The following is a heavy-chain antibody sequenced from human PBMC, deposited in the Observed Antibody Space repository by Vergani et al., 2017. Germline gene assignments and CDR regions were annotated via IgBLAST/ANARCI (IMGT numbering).Heavy chain of an antibody. CDR2: ISSSSSYR. J-gene: IGHJ1*01. CDR1: GFTFNQYC. V-gene: IGHV3-21*01. Sequence: VQLVESGGGVVQPGRSLRLSCAASGFTFNQYCMNWVRQAPGKGLEWVSFISSSSSYRYYADTVKGRFTISRDNGEYSLLLQMNSLRPEDTAVYYCASGVPGYQLATQYFQHWGQGTLVTVSS. D-gene: IGHD2-2*01. CDR3: ASGVPGYQLATQYFQH.